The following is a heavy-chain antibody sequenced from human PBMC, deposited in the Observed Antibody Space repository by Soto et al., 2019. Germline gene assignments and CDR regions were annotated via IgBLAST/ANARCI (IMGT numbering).Heavy chain of an antibody. CDR3: ARGEFTFDF. CDR1: VDSLNSGGYF. CDR2: LSYNGST. Sequence: SETLSLTCIVSVDSLNSGGYFWSWIRQYSGRGLEWIGYLSYNGSTFYNPSLRSRVAISGDTSRNQFSLKLSHVTAADTAVYYCARGEFTFDFWGQGTPVTVSS. J-gene: IGHJ4*02. V-gene: IGHV4-31*03.